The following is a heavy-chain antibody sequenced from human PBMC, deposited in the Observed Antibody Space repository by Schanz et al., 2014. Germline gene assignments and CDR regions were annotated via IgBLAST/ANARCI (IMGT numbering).Heavy chain of an antibody. CDR3: TIVVRRSTGFDY. J-gene: IGHJ4*02. Sequence: EVQLLESGGGLVQPGGSLRLSCAASGFTFSSYAMSWVRQAPGKGLEWVSAISGSGGSTYYADSVKGRFTISRDNSKNTLYLQMNSLRAEDTAVYYCTIVVRRSTGFDYWGQGTLVTVSS. CDR1: GFTFSSYA. D-gene: IGHD2-21*01. V-gene: IGHV3-23*01. CDR2: ISGSGGST.